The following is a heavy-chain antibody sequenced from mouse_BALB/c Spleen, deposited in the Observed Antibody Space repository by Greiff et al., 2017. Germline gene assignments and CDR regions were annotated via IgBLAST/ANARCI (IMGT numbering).Heavy chain of an antibody. D-gene: IGHD1-1*01. V-gene: IGHV1-67*01. CDR2: ISTYYGNT. Sequence: QVQLKQSGPELVRPGVSVKISCKGSSYTFTDYAMHWVKQSHAKSLEWIGVISTYYGNTNYNQKFKGKATMTVDKSSSTAYMELARLTSEDSAVYYCARSTTVGYFDVWGAGTTVTVSS. CDR3: ARSTTVGYFDV. CDR1: SYTFTDYA. J-gene: IGHJ1*01.